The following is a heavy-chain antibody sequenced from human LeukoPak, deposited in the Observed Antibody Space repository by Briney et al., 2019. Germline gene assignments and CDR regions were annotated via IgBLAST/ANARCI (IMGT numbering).Heavy chain of an antibody. Sequence: GGSLRLSCAASGFSFSNYGIHWVRQAPGKGLEWVSVIYSGGSTYYADSVKGRFTISRDNSKNTLYLQMNSLRAEDTAVYYCAKDGSITAAGGFDPWGQGTLVTVSS. CDR3: AKDGSITAAGGFDP. V-gene: IGHV3-NL1*01. CDR2: IYSGGST. D-gene: IGHD6-13*01. CDR1: GFSFSNYG. J-gene: IGHJ5*02.